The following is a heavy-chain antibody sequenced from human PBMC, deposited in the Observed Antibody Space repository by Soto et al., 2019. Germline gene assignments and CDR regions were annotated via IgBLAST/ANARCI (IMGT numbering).Heavy chain of an antibody. CDR2: ISGSGGST. CDR1: GFTFSSYA. D-gene: IGHD3-10*01. Sequence: GGSLRLSCAASGFTFSSYAMSWVRQAPGKGLEWVSAISGSGGSTYYADSVKGRFTISRDNSKNTLYLQMNSLRAEDTAVYYCAKEIGSGSYYPVYGMDVWGQGTTVTVSS. J-gene: IGHJ6*02. V-gene: IGHV3-23*01. CDR3: AKEIGSGSYYPVYGMDV.